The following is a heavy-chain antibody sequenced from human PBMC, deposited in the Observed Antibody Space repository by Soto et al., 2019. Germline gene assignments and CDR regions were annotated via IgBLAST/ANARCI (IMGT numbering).Heavy chain of an antibody. CDR3: ARFARWYGHY. J-gene: IGHJ4*02. V-gene: IGHV4-39*01. CDR2: IYYSGST. CDR1: GGSISSSSYY. D-gene: IGHD6-13*01. Sequence: QLQLQESGPGLVKPSETLSLTCTVSGGSISSSSYYWGWIRQPPGKGLEWTGSIYYSGSTYYNPSLKSRVTISVDTSKNQFSLKLSSVTAADTAVYYCARFARWYGHYWGQGTLVTVSS.